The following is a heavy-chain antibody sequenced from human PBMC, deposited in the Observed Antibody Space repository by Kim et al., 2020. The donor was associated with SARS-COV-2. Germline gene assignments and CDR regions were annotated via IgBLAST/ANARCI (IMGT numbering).Heavy chain of an antibody. D-gene: IGHD3-22*01. Sequence: SVKVSCKASGGTFSSYAISWVRQAPGQGLEWMGGIIPIFGTANYAQKFQGRVTITADESTSTAYMELSSLRSEDTAVYYCARGGVVVPSRDAEAEYFQHWGQGTLVTVSS. CDR3: ARGGVVVPSRDAEAEYFQH. V-gene: IGHV1-69*13. CDR2: IIPIFGTA. J-gene: IGHJ1*01. CDR1: GGTFSSYA.